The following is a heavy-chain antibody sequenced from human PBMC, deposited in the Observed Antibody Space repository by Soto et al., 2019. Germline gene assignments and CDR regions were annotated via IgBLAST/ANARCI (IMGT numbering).Heavy chain of an antibody. CDR3: ARAGCDGGTCCTLVGLRYGMDV. CDR2: ISYDGNNK. V-gene: IGHV3-30-3*01. Sequence: QEQLVESGGGVVQPGRSLRLSCAASGFTFSNYAMYWVRQAPGKGLEWVAVISYDGNNKYYADSVKGRFTISRDNSKNTLYLQMISLRAEATAVYYCARAGCDGGTCCTLVGLRYGMDVWGQGTTVTVS. D-gene: IGHD2-15*01. CDR1: GFTFSNYA. J-gene: IGHJ6*02.